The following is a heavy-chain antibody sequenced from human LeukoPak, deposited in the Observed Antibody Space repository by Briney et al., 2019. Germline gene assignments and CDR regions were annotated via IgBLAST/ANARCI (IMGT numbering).Heavy chain of an antibody. CDR3: ARSSPDIYFDY. Sequence: SETLSLTCAVYGGSFSGYYWSWIRQPPGKGLEWIGEINHSGSTNYNPSLKSRVTISVDTSKNQFSLKLSSVTAADTAVYYCARSSPDIYFDYWGQGTLVTVSS. V-gene: IGHV4-34*01. J-gene: IGHJ4*02. CDR1: GGSFSGYY. CDR2: INHSGST. D-gene: IGHD6-13*01.